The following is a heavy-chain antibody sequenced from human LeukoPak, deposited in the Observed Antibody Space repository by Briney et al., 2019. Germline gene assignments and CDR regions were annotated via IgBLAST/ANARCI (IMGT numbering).Heavy chain of an antibody. Sequence: GRSLRLSCAATGFTFKDYGMHWVRQPPGKGLEWVSSINWNGGGTDYADSVKGRFSISRDNAKNSLYLQLSSLRPEDTALYYCAKHMRATNTYSFFGLDVWGQGTTVTVSS. CDR3: AKHMRATNTYSFFGLDV. V-gene: IGHV3-9*01. CDR2: INWNGGGT. J-gene: IGHJ6*02. D-gene: IGHD1-26*01. CDR1: GFTFKDYG.